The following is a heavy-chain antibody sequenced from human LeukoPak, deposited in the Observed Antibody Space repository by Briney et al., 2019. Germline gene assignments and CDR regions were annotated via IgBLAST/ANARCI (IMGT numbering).Heavy chain of an antibody. V-gene: IGHV3-23*01. D-gene: IGHD2-21*01. Sequence: PGGSLRLSCATSGFTFSTYAMNWVRQAPGKGLEWVSGISDGGGNTWYADSVKGRFTISRDNSKNTLYLQMNSLRAEDTAVFYCARVRRGYFDYWGQGTLVTVSS. CDR1: GFTFSTYA. J-gene: IGHJ4*02. CDR3: ARVRRGYFDY. CDR2: ISDGGGNT.